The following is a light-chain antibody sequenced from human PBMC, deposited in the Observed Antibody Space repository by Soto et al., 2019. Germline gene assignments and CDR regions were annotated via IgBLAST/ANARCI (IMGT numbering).Light chain of an antibody. V-gene: IGKV3-15*01. CDR3: QQYDSWPPRWT. CDR1: QSVNSN. J-gene: IGKJ1*01. CDR2: GAS. Sequence: EIVMTQSPATLSVSPGEGATLSCRASQSVNSNLAWYQQKPGQAPRLLIYGASTRATGIPARFSGSGSGTDFTLPISSLQSEDFAVYYCQQYDSWPPRWTFGQGTKVEIK.